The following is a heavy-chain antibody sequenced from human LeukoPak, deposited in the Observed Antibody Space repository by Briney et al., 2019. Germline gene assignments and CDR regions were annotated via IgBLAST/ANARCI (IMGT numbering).Heavy chain of an antibody. CDR3: ARDIGVGAIPYFDN. CDR1: GFTFSSYS. J-gene: IGHJ4*02. CDR2: ISNSGSTI. D-gene: IGHD1-26*01. V-gene: IGHV3-48*01. Sequence: GGSLRLSCAASGFTFSSYSMNWVRQAPGKGLEWVSYISNSGSTIYYADSVKGRFTISRDNAKNSPYLQMNSLRAEDTAAYYCARDIGVGAIPYFDNWGQGTLATVSS.